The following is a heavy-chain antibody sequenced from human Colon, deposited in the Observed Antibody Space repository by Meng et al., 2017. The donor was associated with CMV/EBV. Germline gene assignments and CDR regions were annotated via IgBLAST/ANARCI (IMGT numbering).Heavy chain of an antibody. D-gene: IGHD5-18*01. CDR3: ARAEIQLWLAGHWVDP. V-gene: IGHV4-61*01. CDR2: VYYSGST. Sequence: SETLSLTCTVSGGSVSSATHYWTWIRQPPGKALEWIGYVYYSGSTNYNPSLKNRVTIAIDTSKTQFSLNLRSVTAADTAVYYCARAEIQLWLAGHWVDPWGQGTLVTVSS. CDR1: GGSVSSATHY. J-gene: IGHJ5*02.